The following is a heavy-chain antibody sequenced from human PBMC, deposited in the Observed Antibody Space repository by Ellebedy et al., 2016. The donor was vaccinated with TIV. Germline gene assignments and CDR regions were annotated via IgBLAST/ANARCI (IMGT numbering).Heavy chain of an antibody. Sequence: SETLSLTCTVSGDSITNNDCFWAWIRQPPGKGLEWIGRFYGSGTTYYNPSLKSRVTMSVEMSKNQFSLSLSSVTAADTALYYCARESASRTGFDYWGQGTLVTVSS. J-gene: IGHJ4*02. CDR1: GDSITNNDCF. V-gene: IGHV4-39*07. CDR3: ARESASRTGFDY. D-gene: IGHD1-14*01. CDR2: FYGSGTT.